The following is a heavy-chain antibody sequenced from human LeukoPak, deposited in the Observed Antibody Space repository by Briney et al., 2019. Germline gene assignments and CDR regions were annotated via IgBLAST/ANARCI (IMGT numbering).Heavy chain of an antibody. CDR1: GFTFSSYA. Sequence: QPGGSLRLSCAASGFTFSSYAMSWVRQAPGKGLEWVSAISGSGGSTYYADSVKGRFTISRDNSKNTLYLQMNSLRAEDTAVYYCAKDSLVSSIVATIFWDYWGQGTLVTVSS. V-gene: IGHV3-23*01. D-gene: IGHD5-12*01. CDR3: AKDSLVSSIVATIFWDY. J-gene: IGHJ4*02. CDR2: ISGSGGST.